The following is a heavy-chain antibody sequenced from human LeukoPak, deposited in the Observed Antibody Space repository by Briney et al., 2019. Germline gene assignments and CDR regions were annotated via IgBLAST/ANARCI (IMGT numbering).Heavy chain of an antibody. Sequence: GGSLRLSCAASGFTFSSYSMNWVRQAPGKGLEWVSSISSSSSYIYYADSVRGRFTISRDNAKNSLYLQMNSLRAEDTAVYYCARGGPSGVDTPYYYYYYMDVWGKGTTVTVSS. CDR3: ARGGPSGVDTPYYYYYYMDV. D-gene: IGHD5-18*01. CDR2: ISSSSSYI. V-gene: IGHV3-21*01. CDR1: GFTFSSYS. J-gene: IGHJ6*03.